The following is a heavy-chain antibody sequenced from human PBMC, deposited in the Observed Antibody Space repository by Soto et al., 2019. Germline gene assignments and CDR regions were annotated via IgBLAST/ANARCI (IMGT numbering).Heavy chain of an antibody. V-gene: IGHV1-69*12. CDR1: GGSLSNYG. CDR2: IIPVFGTP. Sequence: QVQLVQSGGEVKKPGSSVKVSFKASGGSLSNYGISWVRLAPGQGLEWMGAIIPVFGTPNYAQKFQDRVTITADESTTTVYMEVRSLTSEDTAVYYCARGDATKIVVTTYYAMDVWGQGTTVTVSS. J-gene: IGHJ6*02. D-gene: IGHD3-22*01. CDR3: ARGDATKIVVTTYYAMDV.